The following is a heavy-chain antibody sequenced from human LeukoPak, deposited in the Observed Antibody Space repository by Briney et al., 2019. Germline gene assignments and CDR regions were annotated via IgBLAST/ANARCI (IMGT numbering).Heavy chain of an antibody. D-gene: IGHD5-18*01. CDR1: GFTFSSYA. CDR3: AKDEGYSYGF. CDR2: IIGNGGST. Sequence: PGGSLRLSCAASGFTFSSYAMSWVRQAPGKGLEWVSAIIGNGGSTYYAASVKGRFTITRDNSKNTLYLQMNSLRAEDTAVYYFAKDEGYSYGFGGQGALVTVSS. V-gene: IGHV3-23*01. J-gene: IGHJ4*02.